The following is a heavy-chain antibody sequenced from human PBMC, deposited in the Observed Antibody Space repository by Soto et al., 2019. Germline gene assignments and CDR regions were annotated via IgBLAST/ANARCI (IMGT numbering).Heavy chain of an antibody. Sequence: SDTLSLTCSVLGDSVSSSYYYWGWFRQPPGKGLEWIGGIFYSGSTYYNPSLESRVTMSVDLSTNQFSLRLTSVTAADTAVYYCATNRGYDFYYFESWGQGALVTVSS. CDR3: ATNRGYDFYYFES. V-gene: IGHV4-39*07. D-gene: IGHD5-12*01. CDR1: GDSVSSSYYY. J-gene: IGHJ4*02. CDR2: IFYSGST.